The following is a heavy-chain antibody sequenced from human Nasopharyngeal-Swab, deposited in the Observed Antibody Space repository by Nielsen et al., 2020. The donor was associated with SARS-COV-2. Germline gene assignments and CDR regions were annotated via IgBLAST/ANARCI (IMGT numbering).Heavy chain of an antibody. CDR2: ISGSGNTT. V-gene: IGHV3-23*01. J-gene: IGHJ4*02. CDR3: AKGADC. CDR1: GFTFSSYA. Sequence: GGSLRLSCAASGFTFSSYAMRWVRQAPGKGLEWVSDISGSGNTTCYSDSVKGRFTMSRDNSKNMLYMQMSSLRAEDTAVYYCAKGADCWGQGTLVTVSS.